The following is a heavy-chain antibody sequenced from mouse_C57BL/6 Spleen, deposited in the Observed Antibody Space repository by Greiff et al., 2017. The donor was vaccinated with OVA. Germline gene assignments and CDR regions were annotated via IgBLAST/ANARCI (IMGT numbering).Heavy chain of an antibody. V-gene: IGHV3-6*01. CDR1: GYSITSGYY. D-gene: IGHD1-1*01. CDR3: ARKRGNYYGTDWYFDV. J-gene: IGHJ1*03. CDR2: ISYDGSN. Sequence: DVKLQESGPGLVKPSQSLSLTCSVTGYSITSGYYWNWIRQFPGNKLEWMGYISYDGSNNYNPSLKNRISITRDTSKNQFFLKLNSVTTEDTATYYCARKRGNYYGTDWYFDVWGTGTTVTVSS.